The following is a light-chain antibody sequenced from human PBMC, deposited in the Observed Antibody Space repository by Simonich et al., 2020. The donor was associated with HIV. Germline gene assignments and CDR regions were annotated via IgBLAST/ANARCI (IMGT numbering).Light chain of an antibody. CDR3: QQYYSSPRT. CDR1: QSVLYSSNNKNY. V-gene: IGKV4-1*01. J-gene: IGKJ1*01. Sequence: DIVMTQSPDSLAVSLGERATINCKSSQSVLYSSNNKNYLVWYQQKPGQPPKLLIYWASTRESGVPTRFSGSGSGTNFTLTISSLQAEDVAVYYCQQYYSSPRTFGQGTKVEIK. CDR2: WAS.